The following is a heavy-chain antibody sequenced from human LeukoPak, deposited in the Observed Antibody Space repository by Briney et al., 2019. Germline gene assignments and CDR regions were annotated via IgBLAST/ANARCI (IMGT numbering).Heavy chain of an antibody. CDR3: VRDNPRCCGVVPANIDDF. J-gene: IGHJ4*02. V-gene: IGHV3-30*04. Sequence: GGSLRLSCAASGFTFSNYAMSWVRQTPDRVLEWVASISYDGKKGFYADSVKGRFTISRDNAKNSLYLQMHSLRAEDTAVYYCVRDNPRCCGVVPANIDDFWGQGTLVTVSS. D-gene: IGHD2-15*01. CDR1: GFTFSNYA. CDR2: ISYDGKKG.